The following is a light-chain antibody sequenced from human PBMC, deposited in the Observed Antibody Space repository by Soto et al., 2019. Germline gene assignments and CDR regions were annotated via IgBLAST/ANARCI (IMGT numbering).Light chain of an antibody. V-gene: IGLV2-23*02. CDR3: CSYANRRAL. CDR1: SSDVGVSNL. Sequence: QSVLTQPASVSGSPGQSITISCTGSSSDVGVSNLVSWYQQHPGKAPKLIIYEVSQRPSGVSNSFSGSKSGSTASLTISGLQADDGGDYYCCSYANRRALFGARTKLTVL. J-gene: IGLJ3*02. CDR2: EVS.